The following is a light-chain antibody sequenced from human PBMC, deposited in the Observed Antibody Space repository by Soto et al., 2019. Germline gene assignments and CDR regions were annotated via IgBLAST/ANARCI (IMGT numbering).Light chain of an antibody. Sequence: DIQMTQSPSSLSASVGDRVIITCRASQGISNYLACYQQKPGKVPKLLIYVASTLQSGVPSRFSGSGSGTDLTLTITSLQPEDVATYYCQTYNSAPFTFGHGTNVDIK. CDR2: VAS. J-gene: IGKJ3*01. V-gene: IGKV1-27*01. CDR3: QTYNSAPFT. CDR1: QGISNY.